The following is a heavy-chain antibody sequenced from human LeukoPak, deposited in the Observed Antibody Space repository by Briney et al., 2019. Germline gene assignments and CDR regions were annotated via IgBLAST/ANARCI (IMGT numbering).Heavy chain of an antibody. CDR1: GGSISSYY. Sequence: SETLSLTCTVSGGSISSYYWSWIRQPPAKGLEWIGYIYYNGSTNYNPSLKSRVTISVDTSKNQFSLKLSSVTAADTAVYYCARAVGWFGALDYWGQGTLVTVSS. CDR3: ARAVGWFGALDY. D-gene: IGHD3-10*01. V-gene: IGHV4-59*01. CDR2: IYYNGST. J-gene: IGHJ4*02.